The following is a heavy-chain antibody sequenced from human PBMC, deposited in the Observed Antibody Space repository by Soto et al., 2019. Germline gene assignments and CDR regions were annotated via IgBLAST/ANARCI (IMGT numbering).Heavy chain of an antibody. Sequence: QLQLQESGPGLVKPSETLSLTCTVSGGSVTGSAYYWGWIRQPPGKGLEWIGSIYHSGSTYYNPSLKSRVSIAIVEDTSKSQFSLKLTSVTAADTAVYYCARHPYNYESGPTRLDDWGQGTLVTVSS. CDR2: IYHSGST. J-gene: IGHJ4*02. D-gene: IGHD3-10*01. V-gene: IGHV4-39*01. CDR3: ARHPYNYESGPTRLDD. CDR1: GGSVTGSAYY.